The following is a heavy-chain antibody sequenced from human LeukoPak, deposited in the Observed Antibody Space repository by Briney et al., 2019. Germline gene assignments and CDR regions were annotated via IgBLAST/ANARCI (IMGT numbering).Heavy chain of an antibody. V-gene: IGHV1-18*01. CDR3: ARGTIPTMYYYDSSGYPVPFGY. CDR1: GYTFTSYG. J-gene: IGHJ4*02. Sequence: ASVKVSCKASGYTFTSYGISWVRQAPGQGLEWMGWISPYNGNTNYAQKFQGRVTMTTDTSTSTAYMELRSLRSDDTAVYYCARGTIPTMYYYDSSGYPVPFGYWGQGTLVTVSS. CDR2: ISPYNGNT. D-gene: IGHD3-22*01.